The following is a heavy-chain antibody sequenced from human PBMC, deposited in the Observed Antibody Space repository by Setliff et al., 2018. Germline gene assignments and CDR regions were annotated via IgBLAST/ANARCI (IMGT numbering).Heavy chain of an antibody. Sequence: PGGSLRLSCAASGFTFSNAWMSWVRQAPGKGLEGVGRIKSKTDGGTTDYAAPVKGRFTISRDDSKNTLYLQMNSLKTEDTAVYYCTTGELWADAFDIWGQGTMVTVSS. CDR1: GFTFSNAW. J-gene: IGHJ3*02. CDR3: TTGELWADAFDI. CDR2: IKSKTDGGTT. D-gene: IGHD1-7*01. V-gene: IGHV3-15*01.